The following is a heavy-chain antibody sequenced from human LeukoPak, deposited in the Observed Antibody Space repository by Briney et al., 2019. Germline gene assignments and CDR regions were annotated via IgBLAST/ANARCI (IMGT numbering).Heavy chain of an antibody. D-gene: IGHD4-23*01. CDR2: IYSSGST. V-gene: IGHV4-4*07. J-gene: IGHJ4*02. CDR3: ARGGKATVVTM. Sequence: SETLSLTCTVSGGSINSYYWSWIRQPAGKGLEWIGCIYSSGSTNYNPSLKSRVSMSVDTSKNQFSLKLTSVTAADTALYYCARGGKATVVTMWGQGILVTVSS. CDR1: GGSINSYY.